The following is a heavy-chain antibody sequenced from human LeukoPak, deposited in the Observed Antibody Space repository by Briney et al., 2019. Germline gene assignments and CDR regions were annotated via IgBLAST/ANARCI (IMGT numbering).Heavy chain of an antibody. CDR3: ARPPTRGYGGYDGDY. D-gene: IGHD5-12*01. CDR1: GYSFTSYW. Sequence: GESLQISCKGSGYSFTSYWIGWVRQMPGKGLEWMGIIYPGDSDTRYSPSFQGQVTISADKSISTAYLQWSSLKASDTAMYYCARPPTRGYGGYDGDYWGQGTLVTVSS. V-gene: IGHV5-51*01. J-gene: IGHJ4*02. CDR2: IYPGDSDT.